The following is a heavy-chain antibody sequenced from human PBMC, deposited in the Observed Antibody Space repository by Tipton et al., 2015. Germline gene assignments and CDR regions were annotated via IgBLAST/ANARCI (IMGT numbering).Heavy chain of an antibody. V-gene: IGHV4-4*02. Sequence: TLSLTCTVSGGSISSISWWTWVRQPPNKGLEWIGQIFHSAGTNYSPSLRGRVTMSVDTSKGHFSLRLTSVTAADTAIYYCARRSLVGNWGLDSWGQGVLVTVSS. J-gene: IGHJ4*02. CDR3: ARRSLVGNWGLDS. CDR1: GGSISSISW. CDR2: IFHSAGT. D-gene: IGHD7-27*01.